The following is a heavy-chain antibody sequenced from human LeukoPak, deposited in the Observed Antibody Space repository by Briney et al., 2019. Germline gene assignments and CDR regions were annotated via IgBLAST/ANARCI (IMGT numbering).Heavy chain of an antibody. CDR3: ARDRVGEARSGPYNWFDP. D-gene: IGHD3-10*01. CDR2: ICTSGST. J-gene: IGHJ5*02. CDR1: GGSISSYY. Sequence: SETLSLTCTVSGGSISSYYWSWIRQPAGKGLEWIGRICTSGSTNYNPSLKSRVTMSVDTSKNQFSLKLSSVTAADTAVYYCARDRVGEARSGPYNWFDPWGQGTLVTVSS. V-gene: IGHV4-4*07.